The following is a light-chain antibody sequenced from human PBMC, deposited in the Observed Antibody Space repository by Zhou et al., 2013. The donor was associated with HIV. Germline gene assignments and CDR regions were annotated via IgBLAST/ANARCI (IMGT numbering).Light chain of an antibody. CDR3: QQSYSSPPYT. J-gene: IGKJ2*01. V-gene: IGKV1-39*01. Sequence: DIQMTQSPTFLSASVGDRVTITCRASQGVDTYLAWYQQNPGKAPKLLIYGASTLQSGVPSRFTGGGSGTEFTLSISSLQPEDFATYYCQQSYSSPPYTFGQGTKLEIK. CDR2: GAS. CDR1: QGVDTY.